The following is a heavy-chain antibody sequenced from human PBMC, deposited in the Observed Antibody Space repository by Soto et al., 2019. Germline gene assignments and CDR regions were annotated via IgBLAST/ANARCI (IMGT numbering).Heavy chain of an antibody. Sequence: ASVKVSCKASGYTFTGYYMNWVLQATGQGLEWMGWMNPGSGKTGYANKFQGRVTMTRDASTSTAHLELSSLTSEDTAVYYCARMASAGTLNWFDPWGQGTLVTVSS. D-gene: IGHD6-13*01. V-gene: IGHV1-8*02. CDR3: ARMASAGTLNWFDP. CDR1: GYTFTGYY. J-gene: IGHJ5*02. CDR2: MNPGSGKT.